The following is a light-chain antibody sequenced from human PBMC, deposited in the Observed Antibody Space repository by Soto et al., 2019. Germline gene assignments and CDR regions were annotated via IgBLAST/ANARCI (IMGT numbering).Light chain of an antibody. V-gene: IGKV2-28*01. Sequence: DIVMTQSPLSLPVTPGEPASISCRSSQSLLHSNGYNYLDWYLQKPGQSPQVLIYLGSNRDSGVPDRFSGSGSGTDFTLKIRRVEAEDVGVYYCRQALQTPTTFGQGTKLEIK. CDR1: QSLLHSNGYNY. J-gene: IGKJ1*01. CDR3: RQALQTPTT. CDR2: LGS.